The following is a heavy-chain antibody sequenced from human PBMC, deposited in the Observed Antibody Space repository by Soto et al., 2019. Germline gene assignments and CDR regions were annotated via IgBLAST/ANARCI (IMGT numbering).Heavy chain of an antibody. Sequence: GGSLRLSCVASGFTFSTYAMSWVRQAPGKGLEWVSVISGSGGAPYYADSVEGRFTISRDNSKNTLYLQMNSLRAEDTAVYYCAKATNWGATYYYFDYWGQGTLVTVSS. CDR1: GFTFSTYA. J-gene: IGHJ4*02. CDR2: ISGSGGAP. D-gene: IGHD7-27*01. V-gene: IGHV3-23*01. CDR3: AKATNWGATYYYFDY.